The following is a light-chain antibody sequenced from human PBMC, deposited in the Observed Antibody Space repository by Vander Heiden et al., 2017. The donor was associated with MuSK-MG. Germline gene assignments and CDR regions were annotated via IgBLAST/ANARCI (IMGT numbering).Light chain of an antibody. V-gene: IGKV1-5*03. CDR1: QSGSTW. J-gene: IGKJ1*01. CDR3: QHDNGYSWT. CDR2: KAS. Sequence: DIQMTQSPSTLPASVGDRVTITCRASQSGSTWLAWYQQKPGKAPNLLISKASTLEGGVPSRFSGSGYGTEFTLTINSLQPDDFATYYCQHDNGYSWTFGQGTKVELK.